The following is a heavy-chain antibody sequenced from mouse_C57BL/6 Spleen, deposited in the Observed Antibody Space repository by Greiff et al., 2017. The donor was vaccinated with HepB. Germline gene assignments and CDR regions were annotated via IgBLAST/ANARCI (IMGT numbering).Heavy chain of an antibody. CDR1: GYTFTSYW. V-gene: IGHV1-53*01. D-gene: IGHD1-1*01. Sequence: VQLQQPGTELVKPGASVKLSCKASGYTFTSYWMHWVKQRPGQGLEWIGNINPSNGGTNYNEKFKSKATLTVDRSSSTAYMQLSSLTSEDSAVYYCARDGSRGDWVAYWDQGTLVTVSA. CDR3: ARDGSRGDWVAY. J-gene: IGHJ3*01. CDR2: INPSNGGT.